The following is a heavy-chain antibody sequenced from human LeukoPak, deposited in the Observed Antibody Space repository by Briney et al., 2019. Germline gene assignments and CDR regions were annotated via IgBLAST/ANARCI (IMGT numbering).Heavy chain of an antibody. CDR2: IYYSGST. CDR1: GGSISSSSYY. V-gene: IGHV4-39*07. D-gene: IGHD3-10*01. J-gene: IGHJ4*02. Sequence: SETLSLTCTVSGGSISSSSYYWGWIRQPPGKGLEWIGSIYYSGSTYYNPSLKSRVTISVDTSKNQFSLKLSSVTAADTAVYYCARLYYYGSGSEIDYWGQGTLVTVSS. CDR3: ARLYYYGSGSEIDY.